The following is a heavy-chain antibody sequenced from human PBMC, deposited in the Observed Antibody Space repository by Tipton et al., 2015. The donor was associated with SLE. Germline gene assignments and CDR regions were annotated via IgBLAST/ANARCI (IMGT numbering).Heavy chain of an antibody. D-gene: IGHD2-21*01. CDR3: VKDTRYSSFDY. CDR1: GFTFSDYA. V-gene: IGHV3-64D*08. CDR2: VNSIGSST. Sequence: SLRLSCSASGFTFSDYAMHWVRQAPGKGLDYVSGVNSIGSSTYYADSVKGRFTISRDNSKNTLYLQMSSLTAEDTAVYYCVKDTRYSSFDYWGQGTLVTVSS. J-gene: IGHJ4*02.